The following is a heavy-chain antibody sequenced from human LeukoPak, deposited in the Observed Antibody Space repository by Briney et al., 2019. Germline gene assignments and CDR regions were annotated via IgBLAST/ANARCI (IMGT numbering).Heavy chain of an antibody. D-gene: IGHD4-17*01. CDR2: IKQDGSEK. V-gene: IGHV3-7*01. CDR1: GFTFSSYT. J-gene: IGHJ4*02. CDR3: ARRDHGDYGEEY. Sequence: GGSLRLSCAASGFTFSSYTMNWVRQAPGKGLEWVANIKQDGSEKYYVDSVKGRFTISRDNAKNSLSLQMNSLRAEDTAVYYCARRDHGDYGEEYWGQGTLVTVSS.